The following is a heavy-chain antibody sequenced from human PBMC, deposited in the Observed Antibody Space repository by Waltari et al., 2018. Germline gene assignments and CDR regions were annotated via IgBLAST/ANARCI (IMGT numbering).Heavy chain of an antibody. J-gene: IGHJ3*02. V-gene: IGHV3-48*04. CDR2: ISRCSSTI. D-gene: IGHD3-22*01. CDR1: GFTFSSYS. Sequence: EVQLVESGGGLVQPGGSLRLSCAASGFTFSSYSMNWVRQAPGKGLEWVSSISRCSSTIYYADSVKGRFTISRDNAKNSLYLQMNSLRAEDTAVYYCARGGPNYYDSSGYYPGAFDIWGQGTMVTVSS. CDR3: ARGGPNYYDSSGYYPGAFDI.